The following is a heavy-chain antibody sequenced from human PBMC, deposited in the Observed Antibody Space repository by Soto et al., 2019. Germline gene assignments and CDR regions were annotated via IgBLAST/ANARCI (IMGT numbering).Heavy chain of an antibody. D-gene: IGHD3-10*01. CDR2: INGDGSGT. J-gene: IGHJ4*02. V-gene: IGHV3-74*01. Sequence: EVQLVESGGGLVQPGGSLRLSCAASGFTFSGRWMHWVRQAPGKGLVWVSRINGDGSGTSYADFVKGRFTISRDNAKNTLFLQMNGLRAEDTAGYYCARGIFGSGTANDYWGQGTLVTVST. CDR1: GFTFSGRW. CDR3: ARGIFGSGTANDY.